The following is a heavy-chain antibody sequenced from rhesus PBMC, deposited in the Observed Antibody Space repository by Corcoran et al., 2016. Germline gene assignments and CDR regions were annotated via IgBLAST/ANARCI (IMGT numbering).Heavy chain of an antibody. V-gene: IGHV4-106*01. CDR1: GGSISDDYY. Sequence: QLQLQESGPGLVKPSETLSLTCAVSGGSISDDYYWSWIRQPPGKGLEWIGYIYGSGGGTNYNPSLKNRVTISIDTSKTQFSLKLSSVTAADTAVYYCARSKGVTLFDYWGQGVLVTVSS. D-gene: IGHD4-23*01. J-gene: IGHJ4*01. CDR3: ARSKGVTLFDY. CDR2: IYGSGGGT.